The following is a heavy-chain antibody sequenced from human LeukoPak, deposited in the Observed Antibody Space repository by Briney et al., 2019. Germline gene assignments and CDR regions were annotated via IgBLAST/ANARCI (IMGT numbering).Heavy chain of an antibody. CDR2: M. CDR3: ARAVTLVRGVVMGNFDY. V-gene: IGHV3-21*01. Sequence: GGSLRLSCAASEFTFSSYTMNWVRQAPGKGLEWVYMYYADSVKGRFTISRDNAKNSLYLQMNSLRAEDTAVYYCARAVTLVRGVVMGNFDYWGQGTLVTVSS. J-gene: IGHJ4*02. D-gene: IGHD3-10*01. CDR1: EFTFSSYT.